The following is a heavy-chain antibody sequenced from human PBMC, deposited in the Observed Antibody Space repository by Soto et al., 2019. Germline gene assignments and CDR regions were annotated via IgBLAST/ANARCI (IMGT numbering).Heavy chain of an antibody. D-gene: IGHD2-15*01. J-gene: IGHJ4*02. CDR2: INPNSGGT. CDR3: ARDSMLYYCSGGSCHTRYVVTAMDY. Sequence: QVQLVQSGAEVKKPGASVKVSCKASGYTFTGYYMHWVRQAPGQGLEWMGWINPNSGGTNYAQKFQGWVTMTRDTSISTAYMELSRLRSEDTAVYYCARDSMLYYCSGGSCHTRYVVTAMDYWGQGTLVTVSS. V-gene: IGHV1-2*04. CDR1: GYTFTGYY.